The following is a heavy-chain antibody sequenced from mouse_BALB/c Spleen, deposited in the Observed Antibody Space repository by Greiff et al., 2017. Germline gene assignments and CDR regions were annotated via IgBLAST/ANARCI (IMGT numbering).Heavy chain of an antibody. Sequence: VQLQQTGPELVKPGASVKISCKASGYSFTDYIMLWVKQSHGKSLEWIGNINPYYGSTSYNLKFKGKATLTVDKSSSTAYMQLNSLTSEDSAVYYCARGEPYAMDYWGQGTSVTVSS. CDR3: ARGEPYAMDY. J-gene: IGHJ4*01. V-gene: IGHV1-39*01. CDR1: GYSFTDYI. CDR2: INPYYGST.